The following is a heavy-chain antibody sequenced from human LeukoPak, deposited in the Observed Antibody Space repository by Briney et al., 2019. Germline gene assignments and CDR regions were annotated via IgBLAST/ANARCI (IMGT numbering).Heavy chain of an antibody. J-gene: IGHJ6*02. V-gene: IGHV1-69*13. CDR1: GYTFTSYG. CDR3: ARDQRDITIFGVVIPPLYGMDV. D-gene: IGHD3-3*01. Sequence: SVKVSCKASGYTFTSYGISWVRQAPGQGLEWMGGIIPIFGTANYAQKFQGRVTITADESTSTAYMELSSLRSEDTAVYYCARDQRDITIFGVVIPPLYGMDVWGQGTTVTVSS. CDR2: IIPIFGTA.